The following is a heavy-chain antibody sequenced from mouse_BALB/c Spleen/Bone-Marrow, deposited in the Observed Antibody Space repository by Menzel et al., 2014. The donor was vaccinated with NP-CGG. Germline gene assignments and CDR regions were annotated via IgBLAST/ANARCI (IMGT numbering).Heavy chain of an antibody. CDR1: GYVFSSSW. D-gene: IGHD1-1*02. CDR3: ARRRTFIISVVDYFDV. CDR2: IYPGDGNT. V-gene: IGHV1-82*01. J-gene: IGHJ1*01. Sequence: VQLVESGPELVKPGASVKISCRASGYVFSSSWMNWVKQRPGQGLEWIGRIYPGDGNTNYNGKFKGKATLTADTPSSTAYMQISSLTSVDSAVYFCARRRTFIISVVDYFDVWGAGTTVTVSS.